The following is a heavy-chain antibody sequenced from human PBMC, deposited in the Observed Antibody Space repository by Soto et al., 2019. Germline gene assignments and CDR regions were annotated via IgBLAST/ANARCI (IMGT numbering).Heavy chain of an antibody. J-gene: IGHJ4*02. CDR3: ARDDGDYAWDY. CDR1: GGSISSYY. V-gene: IGHV4-59*01. CDR2: IYYSGST. Sequence: QVQLQESGPGLVKPSETLSLTCTVSGGSISSYYWSWIRQPPGKGLEWIGYIYYSGSTNYNPSLKSRVTISVDTSKNQFSLKLSSVTAADTAVYYCARDDGDYAWDYWGQGTLVTVSS. D-gene: IGHD4-17*01.